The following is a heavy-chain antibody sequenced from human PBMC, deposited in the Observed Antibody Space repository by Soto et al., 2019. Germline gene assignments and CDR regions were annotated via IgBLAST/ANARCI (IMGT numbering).Heavy chain of an antibody. D-gene: IGHD5-18*01. CDR3: ARRDNTGIHQSFDF. J-gene: IGHJ4*02. CDR1: GGSISSSSNLYY. Sequence: QLQLQESGPGLVKPSETLSLTCTVSGGSISSSSNLYYWGWIRQPPGKGLEWIGSMFYGGSINCNPSLKSRVSISVDTSKNHFSLRLSSVTAADTAVYYCARRDNTGIHQSFDFWGQGALVTVSS. CDR2: MFYGGSI. V-gene: IGHV4-39*02.